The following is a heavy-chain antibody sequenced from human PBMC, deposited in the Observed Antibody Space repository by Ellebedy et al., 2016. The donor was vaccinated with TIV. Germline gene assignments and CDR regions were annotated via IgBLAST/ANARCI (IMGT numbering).Heavy chain of an antibody. CDR3: ARDRTTIFDL. J-gene: IGHJ4*02. Sequence: GGSLRLSCAASGFNFRSYWMTWVRQAPGKGLEWVAKIRQEGDEIYYVESVKGRFTVSRDSAKNSLYLQMNSLRAEDTAVYYCARDRTTIFDLWGQGTLVTVSS. CDR2: IRQEGDEI. D-gene: IGHD3-9*01. CDR1: GFNFRSYW. V-gene: IGHV3-7*01.